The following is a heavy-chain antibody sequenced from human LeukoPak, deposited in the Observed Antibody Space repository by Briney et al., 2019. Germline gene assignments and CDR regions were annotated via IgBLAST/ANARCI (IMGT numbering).Heavy chain of an antibody. V-gene: IGHV1-18*04. CDR3: VRDRFDY. CDR2: ISGYNGNT. J-gene: IGHJ4*02. CDR1: GYTFTNHA. Sequence: ASVKVSCKASGYTFTNHATNWVRQAPGQGLEWMGWISGYNGNTNYAQKLQGRVTMTTDTSTSTGYMELRSLRSDDTAVYYCVRDRFDYWGQGTLVTVSS.